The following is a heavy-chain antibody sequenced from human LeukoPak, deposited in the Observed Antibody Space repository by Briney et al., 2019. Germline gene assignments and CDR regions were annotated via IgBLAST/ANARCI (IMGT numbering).Heavy chain of an antibody. Sequence: ASVKVSCKASGYTFTGYYMHWVRQAPGQGLEWMGWINPNSGGTNYAQKFQGRVTMTRDTSISTAYMELSRLRSDDTAVYYCARDRITMVRGVTRGGPNWFDPWGQGTLVTVSS. V-gene: IGHV1-2*02. CDR2: INPNSGGT. J-gene: IGHJ5*02. D-gene: IGHD3-10*01. CDR1: GYTFTGYY. CDR3: ARDRITMVRGVTRGGPNWFDP.